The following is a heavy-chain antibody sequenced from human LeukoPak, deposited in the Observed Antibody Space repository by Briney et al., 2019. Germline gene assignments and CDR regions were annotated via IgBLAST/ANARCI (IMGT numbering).Heavy chain of an antibody. J-gene: IGHJ4*02. CDR1: GDSVSSNSAA. D-gene: IGHD1-26*01. Sequence: SQTLSLTCAISGDSVSSNSAAWNWIRQSPSRGLEWLVRTYYRSKWYYDYAVAVKSRISINPDTSKNQFSLQLSSVTPEDTAVYYCARDPVGGSTIFDYWGQETLVTVSS. CDR2: TYYRSKWYY. V-gene: IGHV6-1*01. CDR3: ARDPVGGSTIFDY.